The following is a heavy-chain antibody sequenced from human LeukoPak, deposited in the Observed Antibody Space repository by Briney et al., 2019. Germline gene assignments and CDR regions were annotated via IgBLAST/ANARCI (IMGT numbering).Heavy chain of an antibody. J-gene: IGHJ6*02. CDR2: FDPEDGET. D-gene: IGHD6-25*01. Sequence: ASVKVSCKVSGYTLTELSMHWVRQAPGKGLEWMGGFDPEDGETIYAQKFQGRVTMTEDTSTDTAYMELSSLRSEDTAVYYCATRPWRLPSRSHYYYYGMDVWGQGTTVTVSS. CDR3: ATRPWRLPSRSHYYYYGMDV. V-gene: IGHV1-24*01. CDR1: GYTLTELS.